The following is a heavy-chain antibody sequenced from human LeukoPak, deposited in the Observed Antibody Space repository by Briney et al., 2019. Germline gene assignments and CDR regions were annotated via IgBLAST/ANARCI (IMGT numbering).Heavy chain of an antibody. Sequence: GGSLRLSCAASGFTFSSHAMSWVRQVPGKGLEWVSAIGDDVVSTYYAESVKGRFTISRDNSKNTLYLQMNSLRAEDTATYYCARDSPLLTVWGQGTLVTVSS. CDR2: IGDDVVST. V-gene: IGHV3-23*01. D-gene: IGHD3-9*01. J-gene: IGHJ4*02. CDR1: GFTFSSHA. CDR3: ARDSPLLTV.